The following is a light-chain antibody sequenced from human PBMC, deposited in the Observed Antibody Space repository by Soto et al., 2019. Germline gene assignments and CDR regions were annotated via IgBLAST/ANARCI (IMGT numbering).Light chain of an antibody. CDR3: AAWDDSLSGYV. Sequence: QSVLTQPRSVSGSPGQSVTISCTGTSNDVGGYHYVSWYQHHPGKAPKLVIFDVNRRPSGVPHRFSGSKSGTSASLAISGLRSEDDADYYCAAWDDSLSGYVFGTGTKVTVL. V-gene: IGLV2-11*01. J-gene: IGLJ1*01. CDR1: SNDVGGYHY. CDR2: DVN.